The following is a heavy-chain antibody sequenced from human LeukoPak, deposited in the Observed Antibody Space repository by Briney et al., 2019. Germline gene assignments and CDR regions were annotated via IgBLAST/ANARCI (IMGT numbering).Heavy chain of an antibody. Sequence: GSLRTFWGGSGIPFNKGWIDLVRPASGEGLEGGGPIKSKTGCGTAEYAASVKGRFTISRDDSKSIAYLQMNSLKTEDTAVYYCTRAFLGRSYYGSGSYNDYWGQGTLVTVSS. CDR2: IKSKTGCGTA. CDR1: GIPFNKGW. J-gene: IGHJ4*02. D-gene: IGHD3-10*01. CDR3: TRAFLGRSYYGSGSYNDY. V-gene: IGHV3-15*01.